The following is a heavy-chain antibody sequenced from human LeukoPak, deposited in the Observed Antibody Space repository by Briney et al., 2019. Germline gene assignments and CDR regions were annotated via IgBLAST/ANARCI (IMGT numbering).Heavy chain of an antibody. Sequence: GGSLRLSCAASAFTFSTYAMSWVRQAPGRGLEWVSAISGSGGSTYYADSVKGRFTISRDNSKNTLYLQMNSLRAEDTAVYYCAKDFWSGYYYDYWGQGTLVTVSS. CDR3: AKDFWSGYYYDY. J-gene: IGHJ4*02. CDR1: AFTFSTYA. D-gene: IGHD3-3*01. V-gene: IGHV3-23*01. CDR2: ISGSGGST.